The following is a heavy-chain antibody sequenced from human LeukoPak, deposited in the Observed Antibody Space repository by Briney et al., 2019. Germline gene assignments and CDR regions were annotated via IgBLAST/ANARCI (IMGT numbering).Heavy chain of an antibody. CDR3: AKDLDRIAVAGAYAIFDY. V-gene: IGHV3-30*18. Sequence: GGSLRLSCAASGFTFSSYDMHWVRQAPGKGLEWVAVISYDGSNKYYADSVKGRFTISRDNSKNTLYLQMNSLRAEDTAVYYCAKDLDRIAVAGAYAIFDYWGQGTLVTVSS. J-gene: IGHJ4*02. CDR1: GFTFSSYD. CDR2: ISYDGSNK. D-gene: IGHD6-19*01.